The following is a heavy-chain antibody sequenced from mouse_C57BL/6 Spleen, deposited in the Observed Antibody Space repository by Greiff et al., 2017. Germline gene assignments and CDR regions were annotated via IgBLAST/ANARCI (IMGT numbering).Heavy chain of an antibody. CDR2: IYPGSGST. CDR1: VYTFPSYW. J-gene: IGHJ2*01. V-gene: IGHV1-55*01. Sequence: QVQLQQPGAELVKPGASVQMSCKASVYTFPSYWITWVKQRPGQGLEWIGDIYPGSGSTNYNEKFKSKATLTVDTSSSTAYMQLSSLTSEDSAVYYCARDYYYGSSYGYWGQGTTLTVSS. D-gene: IGHD1-1*01. CDR3: ARDYYYGSSYGY.